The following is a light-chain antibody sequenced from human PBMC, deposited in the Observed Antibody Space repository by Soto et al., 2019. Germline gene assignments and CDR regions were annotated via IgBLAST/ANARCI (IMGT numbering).Light chain of an antibody. CDR1: QSVSSN. J-gene: IGKJ1*01. CDR2: GAS. V-gene: IGKV3-15*01. Sequence: EIVMTQSPDTLSVSPGERATLSCRASQSVSSNLAWYQHKPGQAPRLLMYGASTRATGVPARFSGSESGTEFTLTISSLQSEDFAVYYCQQYTDWPLTFGQATRVEIK. CDR3: QQYTDWPLT.